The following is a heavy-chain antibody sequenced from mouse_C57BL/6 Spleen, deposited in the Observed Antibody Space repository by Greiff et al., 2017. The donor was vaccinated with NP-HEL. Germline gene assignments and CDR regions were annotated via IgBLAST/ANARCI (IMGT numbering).Heavy chain of an antibody. Sequence: EVHLVESGGGLVKPGGSLKLSCAASGFTFSSYAMSWVRQTPEKRLEWVATISDGGSYTYYPDNVKGRFTISRDNAKNNLYLQMSHLKSEDTAMYYCARGDGSGYEGWFAYWGQGTLVTVSA. J-gene: IGHJ3*01. CDR3: ARGDGSGYEGWFAY. CDR1: GFTFSSYA. V-gene: IGHV5-4*01. CDR2: ISDGGSYT. D-gene: IGHD3-2*02.